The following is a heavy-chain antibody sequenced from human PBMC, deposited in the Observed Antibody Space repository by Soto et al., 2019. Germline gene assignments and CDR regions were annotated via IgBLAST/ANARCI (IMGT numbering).Heavy chain of an antibody. J-gene: IGHJ4*02. CDR1: GDSVSDNSAA. D-gene: IGHD3-16*01. CDR3: ARVGPYDVRNDSYIYF. CDR2: TYYRSKWYN. Sequence: SQTLSLTFAISGDSVSDNSAAWNWIRQSPSRGLEWLGRTYYRSKWYNDYAVSVKSRITVTPDTSKNQFSLHLNSVTPEDMAVYYCARVGPYDVRNDSYIYFWGQRALVTGSS. V-gene: IGHV6-1*01.